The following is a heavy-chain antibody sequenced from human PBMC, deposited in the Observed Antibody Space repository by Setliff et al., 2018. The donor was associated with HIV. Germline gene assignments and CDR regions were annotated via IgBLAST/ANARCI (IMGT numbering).Heavy chain of an antibody. D-gene: IGHD3-22*01. J-gene: IGHJ4*02. V-gene: IGHV1-69*13. CDR2: IVPFFGTT. Sequence: SVKVSCKASGYTFSSYAISWVRQAPGQGLEWIGGIVPFFGTTNYAQKFQGRVTITADQSTSTAYMELSSLRSDDTAVYYCARGGITMIGDYWGQGTLVTVSS. CDR1: GYTFSSYA. CDR3: ARGGITMIGDY.